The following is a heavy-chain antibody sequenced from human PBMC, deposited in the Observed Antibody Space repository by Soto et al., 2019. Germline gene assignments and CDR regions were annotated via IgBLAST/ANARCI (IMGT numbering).Heavy chain of an antibody. CDR1: GFTFRNYA. J-gene: IGHJ4*02. D-gene: IGHD5-18*01. V-gene: IGHV3-30*04. Sequence: PGGSLRLSCEVTGFTFRNYAMQWVRQAPGKGLEWVAVISHNGSSQYYADSMRGRFTISRDNSKTTLYLEINSLRTDDTAIYYCAKATSAYTYGYFDFWGQGTVVPSPQ. CDR2: ISHNGSSQ. CDR3: AKATSAYTYGYFDF.